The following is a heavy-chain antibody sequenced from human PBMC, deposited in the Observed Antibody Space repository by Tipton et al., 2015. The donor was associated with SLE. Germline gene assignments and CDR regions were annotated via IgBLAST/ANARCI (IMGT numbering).Heavy chain of an antibody. CDR1: GGSFSGYY. CDR3: VRQFRSSGYSLYYFDY. D-gene: IGHD3-22*01. CDR2: IYYSGST. V-gene: IGHV4-39*01. J-gene: IGHJ4*02. Sequence: LRLSCAVYGGSFSGYYWGWIRQPPGKGLEWIGSIYYSGSTYYNPSPKSRVSISVDTSKNQFSLKLTSVTAADTALYYCVRQFRSSGYSLYYFDYWGQGSLVTVSS.